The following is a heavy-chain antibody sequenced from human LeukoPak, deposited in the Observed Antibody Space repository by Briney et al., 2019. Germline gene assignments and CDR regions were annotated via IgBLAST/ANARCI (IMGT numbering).Heavy chain of an antibody. CDR1: GGSFSSSDYY. Sequence: SETLSLTCTVSGGSFSSSDYYWGWIRQPPGKGLEWIGSIYYSGTTYYNPSLKSRVTISVDKSKNQFSLKLSSVTAADTAVYYCARCPAVLGHGWYRAFDIWGQGTMVTVSS. CDR2: IYYSGTT. J-gene: IGHJ3*02. D-gene: IGHD6-19*01. CDR3: ARCPAVLGHGWYRAFDI. V-gene: IGHV4-39*07.